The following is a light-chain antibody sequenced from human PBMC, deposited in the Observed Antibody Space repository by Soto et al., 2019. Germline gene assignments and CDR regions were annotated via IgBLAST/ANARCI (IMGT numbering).Light chain of an antibody. J-gene: IGKJ1*01. CDR1: QTVRNNY. Sequence: EFVLKMSLCTLSLSQRERATLSCRASQTVRNNYLAWYQQKPGQAPRLLIYDASSRATGIPDRFSGSGSGTEFTLTISSLQSDDFAVYYCQQYNYWPRTFCQGT. V-gene: IGKV3-20*01. CDR2: DAS. CDR3: QQYNYWPRT.